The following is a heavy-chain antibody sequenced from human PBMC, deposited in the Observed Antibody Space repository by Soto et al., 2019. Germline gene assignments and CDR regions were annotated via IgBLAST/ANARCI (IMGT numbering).Heavy chain of an antibody. D-gene: IGHD5-18*01. CDR2: LSYDGNNV. CDR1: GFTFSNYA. V-gene: IGHV3-30-3*01. J-gene: IGHJ4*02. CDR3: ARGPIGDAAMVTNYFDS. Sequence: QVQLVESGGGVVQPGRSLRLSCAASGFTFSNYAIHWVRQAPGKGLEWVAVLSYDGNNVHYADSVKGRFTVSRDNSRNPLVLPMHRLRAEATDMYYCARGPIGDAAMVTNYFDSWGQGTLVTVSS.